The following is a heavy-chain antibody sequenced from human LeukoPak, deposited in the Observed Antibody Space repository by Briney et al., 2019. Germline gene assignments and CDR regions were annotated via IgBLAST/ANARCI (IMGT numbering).Heavy chain of an antibody. J-gene: IGHJ4*02. D-gene: IGHD2-15*01. Sequence: SETLSLTCTVSGGSISSYYLSWIRQPAGKGLEWIGRIYTSGSTNYNPSLKSRVTMSVDTSKNQFSLKLSSVTAADTAVYYCARDDCSGGSCYSYWGQGTLVTVSS. CDR2: IYTSGST. CDR3: ARDDCSGGSCYSY. V-gene: IGHV4-4*07. CDR1: GGSISSYY.